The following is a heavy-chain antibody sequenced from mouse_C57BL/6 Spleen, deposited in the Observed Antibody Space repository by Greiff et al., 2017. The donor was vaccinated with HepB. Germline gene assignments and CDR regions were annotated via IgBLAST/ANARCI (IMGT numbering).Heavy chain of an antibody. CDR2: IDPSDSYT. CDR3: ARRGTTVVAPVAY. V-gene: IGHV1-69*01. CDR1: GYTFTSYW. Sequence: QVQLQQPGAELVMPGASVKLSCKASGYTFTSYWMHWVKQRPGQGLEWIGEIDPSDSYTNYNQKFKGKSTLTVDKSSSTAYMQLSSLTSEDAAVYYCARRGTTVVAPVAYWGQGTLVTVSA. D-gene: IGHD1-1*01. J-gene: IGHJ3*01.